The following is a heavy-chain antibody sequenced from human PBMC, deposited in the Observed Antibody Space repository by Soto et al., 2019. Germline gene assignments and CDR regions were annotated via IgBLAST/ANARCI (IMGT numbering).Heavy chain of an antibody. CDR2: ISYDGSNK. CDR1: GFTFSSYA. V-gene: IGHV3-30-3*01. CDR3: ARYNWNYAAVDY. D-gene: IGHD1-7*01. Sequence: GGSLRLSCAASGFTFSSYAMHWVRQAPGKGLEWVAVISYDGSNKYYADSVKGRFTISRDNSKNTLYLQMNSLRAEDTAVYYCARYNWNYAAVDYWGQGTLVTVSS. J-gene: IGHJ4*02.